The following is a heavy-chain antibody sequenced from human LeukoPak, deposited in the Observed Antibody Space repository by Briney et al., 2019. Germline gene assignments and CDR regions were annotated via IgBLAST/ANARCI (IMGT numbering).Heavy chain of an antibody. J-gene: IGHJ3*01. D-gene: IGHD6-13*01. V-gene: IGHV1-46*01. CDR1: GYTFTSYY. Sequence: GASVKVSCKASGYTFTSYYMHWVRQAPGQGLEWMGIINPSGGSTSYAQKFQGRVTMTRDTSISTAYMELSRLRSDDTAVYYCARLAAAGSKWGQGTMVTVSS. CDR2: INPSGGST. CDR3: ARLAAAGSK.